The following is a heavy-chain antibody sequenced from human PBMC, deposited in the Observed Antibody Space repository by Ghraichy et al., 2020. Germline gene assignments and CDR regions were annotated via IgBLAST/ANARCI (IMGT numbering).Heavy chain of an antibody. Sequence: ASVKVSCKASGYTFTGYYMHWVRQAPGQGLEWMGWINPNSGGTNYAQKFQGRVTMTRDTSISTAYMALSRLRSDDTAVYYCARERYSYGYDRYYGMDVWGQGTTVTVSS. V-gene: IGHV1-2*02. D-gene: IGHD5-18*01. CDR3: ARERYSYGYDRYYGMDV. CDR1: GYTFTGYY. CDR2: INPNSGGT. J-gene: IGHJ6*02.